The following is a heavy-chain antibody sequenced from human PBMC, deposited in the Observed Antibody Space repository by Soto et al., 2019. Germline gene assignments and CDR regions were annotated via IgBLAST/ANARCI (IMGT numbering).Heavy chain of an antibody. Sequence: GGSLRLSCAASWFTVSSNYMSWVRQAPGKGLEWVSVIYSGGSTYYADSVKGRFTISRDNSKNTLYLQMNSLRAEDTAVYYCARTDGYLGYYFDYWGQGTLVTVSS. CDR3: ARTDGYLGYYFDY. CDR1: WFTVSSNY. J-gene: IGHJ4*02. V-gene: IGHV3-53*01. CDR2: IYSGGST. D-gene: IGHD2-21*01.